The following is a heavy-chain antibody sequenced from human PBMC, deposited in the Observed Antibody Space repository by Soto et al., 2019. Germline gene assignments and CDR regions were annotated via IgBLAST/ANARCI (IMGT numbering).Heavy chain of an antibody. D-gene: IGHD5-12*01. CDR3: ERYGDGYTVFDF. CDR2: IYNSGST. Sequence: SETLSLTCTVSGGSISSYYWSWIRQPPGKGLEWIGYIYNSGSTNYNPSLKSRVTISLDTSKNQFSLKLSSVTAADTAVYYCERYGDGYTVFDFWGQGTLVTVSS. J-gene: IGHJ4*02. V-gene: IGHV4-59*13. CDR1: GGSISSYY.